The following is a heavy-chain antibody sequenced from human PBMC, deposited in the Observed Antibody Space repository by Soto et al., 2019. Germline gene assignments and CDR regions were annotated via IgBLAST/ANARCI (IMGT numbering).Heavy chain of an antibody. D-gene: IGHD3-9*01. CDR3: ARGYPLDDILTGNPLTIAPLDV. CDR1: GGTFSSYA. Sequence: GASVKVSCKASGGTFSSYAISWVRQAPGQGLEWMGGIIPIFGTANYAQKFQGRVTITADKSTSTAYMELSSLRSEDTAVYYCARGYPLDDILTGNPLTIAPLDVWGQGTTVTVSS. V-gene: IGHV1-69*06. J-gene: IGHJ6*02. CDR2: IIPIFGTA.